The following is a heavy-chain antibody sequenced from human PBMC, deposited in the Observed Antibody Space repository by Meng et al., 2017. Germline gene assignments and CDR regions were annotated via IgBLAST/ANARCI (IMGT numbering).Heavy chain of an antibody. CDR3: ASLHCSGGSCYPPFDY. V-gene: IGHV1-69*01. CDR1: GGTFSSYS. Sequence: QSQRLHSWADVQLPGSAVKVSCNASGGTFSSYSIRWVRQAPGTGLEWMGGIIPIFGTANYAQKFQGRVTITADESTSTAYMELSSLRSEDTAVYYCASLHCSGGSCYPPFDYWGQGTLVTVSS. CDR2: IIPIFGTA. D-gene: IGHD2-15*01. J-gene: IGHJ4*02.